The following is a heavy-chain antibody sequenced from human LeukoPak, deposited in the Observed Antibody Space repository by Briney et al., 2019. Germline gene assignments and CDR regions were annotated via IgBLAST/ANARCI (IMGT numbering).Heavy chain of an antibody. CDR1: GGSISSYY. CDR3: ARRRGVITASRGAAFDI. CDR2: IYYSGST. V-gene: IGHV4-59*08. Sequence: PSETLSLTCTVSGGSISSYYWSWIRQPPGKGLEWIGYIYYSGSTNYNPSLKSRVTISVDTSKSQFSLKLSSVTAADTAVYYCARRRGVITASRGAAFDIWGQGSVVSVSS. D-gene: IGHD1-20*01. J-gene: IGHJ3*02.